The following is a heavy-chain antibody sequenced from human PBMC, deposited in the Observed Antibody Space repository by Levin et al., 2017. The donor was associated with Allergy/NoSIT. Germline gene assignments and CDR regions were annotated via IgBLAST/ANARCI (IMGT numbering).Heavy chain of an antibody. CDR1: GFTFSDYY. D-gene: IGHD7-27*01. CDR3: ARDKGGLGSRGDAFEI. J-gene: IGHJ3*02. CDR2: ISGSGSTI. Sequence: PGESLKISCAASGFTFSDYYMNWIRQAPGKGLEWVSYISGSGSTIYYADSVKGRFTISRDNAKNSLYLQMNSLRAEDSAVYYCARDKGGLGSRGDAFEIWGQGTMVTVSS. V-gene: IGHV3-11*01.